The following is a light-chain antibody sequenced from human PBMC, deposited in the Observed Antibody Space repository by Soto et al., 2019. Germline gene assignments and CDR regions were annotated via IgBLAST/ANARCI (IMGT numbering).Light chain of an antibody. V-gene: IGKV1-5*01. J-gene: IGKJ5*01. Sequence: DIQMTQSPSSVSASVGDRVTITCRASQGISSWLAWYQQKPGKAPTLLIYDASTLERGVPSRFSGTGSGTEFTLSIDSLQPDDFATYYCQQYHTSSITFGQGPRLEI. CDR1: QGISSW. CDR2: DAS. CDR3: QQYHTSSIT.